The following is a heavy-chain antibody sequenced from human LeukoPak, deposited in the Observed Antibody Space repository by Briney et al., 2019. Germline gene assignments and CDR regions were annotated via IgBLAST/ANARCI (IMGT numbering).Heavy chain of an antibody. D-gene: IGHD4-17*01. V-gene: IGHV1-69*04. CDR1: GGTFTSYA. J-gene: IGHJ5*02. Sequence: SVKVSCKASGGTFTSYAISWVRQAPGQGLEWMGRIIPIFGIANYAQKFQGRVTITADKSTSTAYMELSSLRSEDTAVYYCARGSDYGENNWFDPWGQGTLVTVSS. CDR3: ARGSDYGENNWFDP. CDR2: IIPIFGIA.